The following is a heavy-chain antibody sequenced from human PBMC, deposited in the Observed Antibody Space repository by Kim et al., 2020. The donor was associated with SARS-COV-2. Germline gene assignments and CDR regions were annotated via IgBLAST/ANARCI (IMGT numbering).Heavy chain of an antibody. V-gene: IGHV4-39*01. CDR1: GGSISSSSYY. J-gene: IGHJ6*02. D-gene: IGHD6-13*01. CDR2: IYYSGST. CDR3: ARTIAAAGSSYYYYVMDV. Sequence: SETLSLTCTVSGGSISSSSYYWGWIRQPPGKGLEWIGSIYYSGSTYYNPSLKSRVTISVDTSKNQFSLTLSSVTAADTAVYYCARTIAAAGSSYYYYVMDVWGQGTTVTVSS.